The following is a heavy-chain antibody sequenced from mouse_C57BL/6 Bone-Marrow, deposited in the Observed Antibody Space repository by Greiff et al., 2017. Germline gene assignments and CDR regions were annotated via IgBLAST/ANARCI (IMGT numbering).Heavy chain of an antibody. J-gene: IGHJ2*01. V-gene: IGHV1-52*01. Sequence: VQLQQPGAELVRPGSSVQLSCKASGYTFTSYWMHWVKQRPIQGLEWIGNIDPSDSETHYNQKFKDKATLTVDKSSSTAYMQLSSLTSEDSAVYYCARGDYYYYFDYWGQGTTLTVSS. CDR2: IDPSDSET. CDR3: ARGDYYYYFDY. CDR1: GYTFTSYW. D-gene: IGHD1-1*01.